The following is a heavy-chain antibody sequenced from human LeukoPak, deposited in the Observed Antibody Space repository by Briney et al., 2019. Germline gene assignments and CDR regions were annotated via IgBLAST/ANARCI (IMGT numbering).Heavy chain of an antibody. J-gene: IGHJ6*02. CDR1: GFTFSSYG. D-gene: IGHD3-10*01. CDR2: IRYDGSNK. CDR3: AKDDSYGSGPYGMDV. Sequence: GGSLRLSCAASGFTFSSYGMHWVRQAPGKGLEWVAFIRYDGSNKYYADSVKGRFTISRDNSKNTLYLQMNSLRAEDTAVYYCAKDDSYGSGPYGMDVWGQETTVTVSS. V-gene: IGHV3-30*02.